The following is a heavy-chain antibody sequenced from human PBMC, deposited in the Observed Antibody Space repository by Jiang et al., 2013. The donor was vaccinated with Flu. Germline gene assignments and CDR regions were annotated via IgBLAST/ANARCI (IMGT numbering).Heavy chain of an antibody. CDR3: ARLARGYSGSGASYYFDY. D-gene: IGHD5-12*01. J-gene: IGHJ4*02. V-gene: IGHV3-21*01. CDR1: GFTFSSYS. Sequence: VQLVESGGGLVKPGGSLRLSCAASGFTFSSYSMNWVRQAPGKGLEWVSSISSSSSYIYYADSVKGRFTISRDNAKNSLYLQMNSLRAEDTAVYYCARLARGYSGSGASYYFDYWGQGTLVTVSS. CDR2: ISSSSSYI.